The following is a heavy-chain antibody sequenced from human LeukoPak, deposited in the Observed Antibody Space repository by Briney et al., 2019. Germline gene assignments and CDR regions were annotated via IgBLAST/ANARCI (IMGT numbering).Heavy chain of an antibody. Sequence: GGSLRLSCAASGFTFSSYAMHWVRQAPGKGLEWVAVISYDGSNKYYADSVKGRFTISRDNFKNTLYLQMNSLRAEDTAVYYCARDRVGATDYFDYWGQGTLITVSS. J-gene: IGHJ4*02. CDR1: GFTFSSYA. D-gene: IGHD1-26*01. CDR2: ISYDGSNK. CDR3: ARDRVGATDYFDY. V-gene: IGHV3-30-3*01.